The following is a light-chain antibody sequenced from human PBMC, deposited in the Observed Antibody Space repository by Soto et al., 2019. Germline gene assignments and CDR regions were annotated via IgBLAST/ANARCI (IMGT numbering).Light chain of an antibody. CDR2: EVS. CDR1: TSDVGGYNY. J-gene: IGLJ1*01. Sequence: QSVLTQPASVSGSPGQSITISCTGTTSDVGGYNYVSWYQQHPGKVPKLIIYEVSNRPSGISNRFSGSKSGNTASLTISGLQDEDEADYYCSSYRSSSTYVFGTGTKLTVL. V-gene: IGLV2-14*01. CDR3: SSYRSSSTYV.